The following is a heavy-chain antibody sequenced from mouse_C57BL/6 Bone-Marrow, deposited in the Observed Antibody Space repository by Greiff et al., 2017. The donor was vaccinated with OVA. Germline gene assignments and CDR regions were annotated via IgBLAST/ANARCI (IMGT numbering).Heavy chain of an antibody. D-gene: IGHD1-2*01. CDR2: INPSTGGT. CDR3: ASPRDGYFDV. Sequence: EVKLQESGPELVKPGASVKISCKASGYSFTGYYMNWVKQSPEKSLEWIGEINPSTGGTTYNQTFKAKATLTVDKSSSTAYMQLKSLTSEDSAVYYCASPRDGYFDVWGTGTTVTVSS. J-gene: IGHJ1*03. CDR1: GYSFTGYY. V-gene: IGHV1-42*01.